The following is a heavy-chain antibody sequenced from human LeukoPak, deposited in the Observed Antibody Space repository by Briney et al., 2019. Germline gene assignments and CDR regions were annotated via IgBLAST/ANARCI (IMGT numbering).Heavy chain of an antibody. V-gene: IGHV1-18*01. CDR1: GYTFTSYG. D-gene: IGHD6-13*01. Sequence: GASVKVSCKASGYTFTSYGSSWVRQAPGQGLEWMGWISGHNGNTKYAQKFQRRVSMTTDTPTSTAYMELRSLRSDDTAVYYCARDSSIVAAGTFNRNLDYWGQGTLVTVSS. CDR2: ISGHNGNT. CDR3: ARDSSIVAAGTFNRNLDY. J-gene: IGHJ4*02.